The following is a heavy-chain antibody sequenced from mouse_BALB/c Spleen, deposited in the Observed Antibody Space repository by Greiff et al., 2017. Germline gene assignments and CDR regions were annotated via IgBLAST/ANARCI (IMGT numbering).Heavy chain of an antibody. Sequence: EVQLQESGPGLVKPSQSLSLTCTVTGYSITSDYAWNWIRQFPGNKLEWMGYISYSGSTSYNPSLKSRISITRDTSKNQFFLQLNSVTTEDTATYYCARSGYGYDNYFDYWGQGTTLTVSS. CDR3: ARSGYGYDNYFDY. V-gene: IGHV3-2*02. J-gene: IGHJ2*01. CDR2: ISYSGST. CDR1: GYSITSDYA. D-gene: IGHD2-14*01.